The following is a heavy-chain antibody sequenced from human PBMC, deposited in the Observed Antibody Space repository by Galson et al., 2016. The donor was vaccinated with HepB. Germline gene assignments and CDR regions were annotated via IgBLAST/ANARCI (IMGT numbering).Heavy chain of an antibody. D-gene: IGHD5-24*01. CDR2: VWFDETTK. Sequence: SLRLSCAVSGFTFEKYGVHWVRQAPGKGLDWVAVVWFDETTKYYADSVKGRFTISRDNSKNTVYLHMNSLRAEDTAVYYCAKDPGRDGGMDVWGQGTMVTVSS. CDR3: AKDPGRDGGMDV. J-gene: IGHJ3*01. V-gene: IGHV3-33*06. CDR1: GFTFEKYG.